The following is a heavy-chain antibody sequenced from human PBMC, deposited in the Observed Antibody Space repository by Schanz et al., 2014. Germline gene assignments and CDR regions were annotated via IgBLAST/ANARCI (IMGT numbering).Heavy chain of an antibody. Sequence: DVQLLESGGGLVQPGRSLRLSCAASGFTFSNSDMHWVRQGTGKGLEWVSTIGYLGDTYYPDSVKGRFTVSRDSGQNSLYLQMNSLRAGDTAVYYCARGTDWNLHYWGQGALVTVSS. J-gene: IGHJ4*02. V-gene: IGHV3-13*01. D-gene: IGHD1-1*01. CDR1: GFTFSNSD. CDR3: ARGTDWNLHY. CDR2: IGYLGDT.